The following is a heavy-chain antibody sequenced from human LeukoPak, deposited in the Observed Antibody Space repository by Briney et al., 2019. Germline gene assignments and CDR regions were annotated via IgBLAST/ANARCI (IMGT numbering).Heavy chain of an antibody. CDR3: ATETNGRHYDY. CDR2: IGPTGSDR. V-gene: IGHV3-21*06. D-gene: IGHD1-14*01. J-gene: IGHJ4*02. Sequence: GGSLRLSSTASGLTFSTSGFNWVRQAPGKGLEWVASIGPTGSDRYHADSIKGRFTISRDNANNFLYLQMNSLRAEDTAVYYCATETNGRHYDYWGQGTLLTVSS. CDR1: GLTFSTSG.